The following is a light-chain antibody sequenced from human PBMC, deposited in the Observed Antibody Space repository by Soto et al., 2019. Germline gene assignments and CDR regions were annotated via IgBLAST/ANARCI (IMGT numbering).Light chain of an antibody. Sequence: QSALTQPPSASGSPGQSVTISCTGTSSDVGGYRYVSWYQQHPGKAPKLMIFEVNKRPSGVSDRFSGSKSGNTASLTVSGLQDEDEADYYCSSYAGINNLGVFGTGTKLTLL. CDR2: EVN. CDR3: SSYAGINNLGV. CDR1: SSDVGGYRY. J-gene: IGLJ1*01. V-gene: IGLV2-8*01.